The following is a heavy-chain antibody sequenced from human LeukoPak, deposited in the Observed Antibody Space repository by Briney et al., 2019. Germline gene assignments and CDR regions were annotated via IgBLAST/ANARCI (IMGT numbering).Heavy chain of an antibody. CDR3: AKLLGYDILTGYSFYYYYYGMDV. J-gene: IGHJ6*02. Sequence: GGSLTLSCAASGFTFSSYAMSWVRQAPGKGLEWVSAISGSGGSTYYADSVKGRFTISRDNSKNTLYLQMNSLRAEDTAVYYCAKLLGYDILTGYSFYYYYYGMDVWGQGTTVTVSS. V-gene: IGHV3-23*01. CDR1: GFTFSSYA. D-gene: IGHD3-9*01. CDR2: ISGSGGST.